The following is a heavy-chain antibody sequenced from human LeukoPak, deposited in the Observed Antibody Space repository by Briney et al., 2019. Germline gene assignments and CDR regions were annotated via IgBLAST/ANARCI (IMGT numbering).Heavy chain of an antibody. CDR3: ARARGSSGWFPDAFDI. CDR2: IYSGGST. Sequence: GGSLRLSCAASGFTVSSNYMSWVRQAPGKGLEWVSVIYSGGSTYYADSVKGRFTISRDNSKNTLYLQMNSLRAEDTAVYYCARARGSSGWFPDAFDIWGQGTMVTVSS. V-gene: IGHV3-66*01. J-gene: IGHJ3*02. CDR1: GFTVSSNY. D-gene: IGHD6-19*01.